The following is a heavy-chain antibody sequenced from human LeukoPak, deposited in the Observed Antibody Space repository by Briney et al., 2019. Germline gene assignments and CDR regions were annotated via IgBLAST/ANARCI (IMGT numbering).Heavy chain of an antibody. CDR2: ISQDGSQK. Sequence: GGSLILSCAASGCTFSSYWMSWVRQAPGKGLEWVATISQDGSQKYYVDSVKGRFTISRDTAKNSLYLQMNSLRAEDTAVYYCAKGTYRYSSSWFLFDYWGQGTLVTVSS. CDR1: GCTFSSYW. V-gene: IGHV3-7*03. CDR3: AKGTYRYSSSWFLFDY. D-gene: IGHD6-13*01. J-gene: IGHJ4*02.